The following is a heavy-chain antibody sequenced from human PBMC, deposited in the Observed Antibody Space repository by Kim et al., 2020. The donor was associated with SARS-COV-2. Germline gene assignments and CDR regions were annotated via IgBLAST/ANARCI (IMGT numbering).Heavy chain of an antibody. J-gene: IGHJ4*02. CDR3: ARGSKGSGSYRFDY. CDR2: INHSGST. CDR1: GGSFSGYY. Sequence: SETLSLTCAVYGGSFSGYYWSWIRQPPGKGLEWIGEINHSGSTNYNPSLKSRVTISVDTSKNQFSLKLSSVTAADTAVYYCARGSKGSGSYRFDYWGQGT. D-gene: IGHD3-10*01. V-gene: IGHV4-34*01.